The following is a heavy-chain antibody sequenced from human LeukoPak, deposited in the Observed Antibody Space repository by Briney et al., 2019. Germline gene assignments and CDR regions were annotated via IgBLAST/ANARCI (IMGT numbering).Heavy chain of an antibody. CDR2: IWYDGTNE. CDR1: GFTFRDYG. Sequence: GGSLRLSCAASGFTFRDYGIHWVRQAPGKGLGWVVVIWYDGTNEYYGDSVKGRFTISRDNSKNTLYLQMNSLRAEDTAVYYCAKDRGSYSTTADSWGQGTLATVSS. J-gene: IGHJ5*01. V-gene: IGHV3-33*06. CDR3: AKDRGSYSTTADS. D-gene: IGHD1-26*01.